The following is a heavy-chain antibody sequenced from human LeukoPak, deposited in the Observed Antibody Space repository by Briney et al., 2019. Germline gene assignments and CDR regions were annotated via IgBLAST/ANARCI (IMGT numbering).Heavy chain of an antibody. D-gene: IGHD6-13*01. CDR2: ISDSGRT. CDR1: GGSISSFF. V-gene: IGHV4-59*01. J-gene: IGHJ4*02. Sequence: SSETLSLTCIVSGGSISSFFWTWIRQPPGKGLEWIGYISDSGRTSYNPSLQSRVTILVDTPKNLISLKLSSVTAADTSVYYCAREGQYSSSWYIDYWGQGTLVTVSS. CDR3: AREGQYSSSWYIDY.